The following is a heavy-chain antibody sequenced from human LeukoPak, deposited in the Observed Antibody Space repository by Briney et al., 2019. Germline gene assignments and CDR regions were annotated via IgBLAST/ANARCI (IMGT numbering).Heavy chain of an antibody. CDR1: GGSISSYY. V-gene: IGHV4-59*08. Sequence: SETLSLTCTVSGGSISSYYWSWIRQPPGKGPEWIGYSHYSGSTNLNPSLKSRVTMSVDTSKNQFSLKLSSVTAADTAVYYCAGHDSNFGSGSYPLGYWGQGTLVTVSS. CDR2: SHYSGST. CDR3: AGHDSNFGSGSYPLGY. J-gene: IGHJ4*02. D-gene: IGHD3-10*01.